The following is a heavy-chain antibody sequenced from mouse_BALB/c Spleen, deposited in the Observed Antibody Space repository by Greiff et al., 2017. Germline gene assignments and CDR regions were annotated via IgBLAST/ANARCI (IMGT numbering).Heavy chain of an antibody. V-gene: IGHV14-4*02. J-gene: IGHJ2*01. D-gene: IGHD1-1*01. CDR2: IDPENGDT. CDR1: GFNIKDYY. Sequence: EVQLQQSGAELVRSGASVKLSCTASGFNIKDYYMHWVKQRPEQGLEWIGWIDPENGDTEYAPKFQGKATMTADTSSNTAYLQLSSLTSEDTAVYYCSITTVVGGFDYWGQGTTRTVSS. CDR3: SITTVVGGFDY.